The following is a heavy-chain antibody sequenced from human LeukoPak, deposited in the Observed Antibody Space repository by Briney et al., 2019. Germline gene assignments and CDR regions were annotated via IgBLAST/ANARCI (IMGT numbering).Heavy chain of an antibody. D-gene: IGHD3-22*01. CDR1: GYTFTSYG. V-gene: IGHV1-18*01. Sequence: ASVKVSCKASGYTFTSYGISWVRQAPGQGLEWMGWISAYNGNTNYAQKLQGRVTMTTDTSTSTAYMELRSLRSDDTAVYYCARVTNYYDSSGYYHSEAFDIWGQGTMVTVSS. CDR3: ARVTNYYDSSGYYHSEAFDI. J-gene: IGHJ3*02. CDR2: ISAYNGNT.